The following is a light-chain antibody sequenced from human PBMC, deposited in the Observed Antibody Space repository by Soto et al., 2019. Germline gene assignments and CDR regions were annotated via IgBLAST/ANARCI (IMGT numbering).Light chain of an antibody. CDR1: QSVSSSY. CDR3: QQYGSSPLT. Sequence: EIVLTQSTGTLSLSPGERAALSCRASQSVSSSYLAWYQQKPGQAPRLLIYGASSRATGIPDRFSGSGSGTDFTLTISRLEPEDFAVYYCQQYGSSPLTFGGGTKVAI. J-gene: IGKJ4*01. V-gene: IGKV3-20*01. CDR2: GAS.